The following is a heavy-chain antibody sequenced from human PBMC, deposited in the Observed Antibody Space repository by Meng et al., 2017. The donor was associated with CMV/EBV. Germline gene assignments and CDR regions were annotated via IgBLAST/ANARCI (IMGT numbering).Heavy chain of an antibody. J-gene: IGHJ3*02. Sequence: LSCTVSGGSISSGDYYWSWIRQPPGKGLEWIGYIYYSGSTYYNPSLKSRVTISVDTSKNQFSLKLSSVTAADTAVYYCARVPIVVVPAAILVGAFDIWGQGTMVTVSS. CDR1: GGSISSGDYY. CDR3: ARVPIVVVPAAILVGAFDI. CDR2: IYYSGST. D-gene: IGHD2-2*02. V-gene: IGHV4-30-4*08.